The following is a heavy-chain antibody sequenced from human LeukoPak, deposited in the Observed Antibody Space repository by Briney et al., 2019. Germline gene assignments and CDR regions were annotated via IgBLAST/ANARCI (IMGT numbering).Heavy chain of an antibody. CDR3: AKGLSMDV. Sequence: GGSLRLSCAASGFTVSSNYMSWVRQAPGKGLEWVSGITGSGDNTYYADSVKGRFIISKDNSKNILYLQMNSLRVEDTAVYYCAKGLSMDVWGQGTTVTVSS. CDR1: GFTVSSNY. J-gene: IGHJ6*02. D-gene: IGHD2/OR15-2a*01. CDR2: ITGSGDNT. V-gene: IGHV3-23*01.